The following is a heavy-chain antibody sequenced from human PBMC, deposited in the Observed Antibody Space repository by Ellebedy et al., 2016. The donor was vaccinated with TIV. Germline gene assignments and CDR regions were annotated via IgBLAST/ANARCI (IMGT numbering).Heavy chain of an antibody. J-gene: IGHJ5*02. CDR2: ISVYNGNT. CDR1: GYTFRDYG. V-gene: IGHV1-18*04. D-gene: IGHD1-26*01. Sequence: AASVKVSCKAFGYTFRDYGINWVRQAPGQGLEWMGWISVYNGNTKYAQKLQGRVTLTTDTSTRTAYMELRCLRSDDTAVYYCARGGSYSLGWFDPWGQGTLVTVSS. CDR3: ARGGSYSLGWFDP.